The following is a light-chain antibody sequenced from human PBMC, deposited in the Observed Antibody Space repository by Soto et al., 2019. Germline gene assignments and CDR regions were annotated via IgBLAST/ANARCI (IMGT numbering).Light chain of an antibody. CDR3: QKYNSAQFT. CDR1: HGISNY. V-gene: IGKV1-27*01. CDR2: AAS. Sequence: DIQMTQSPSSLSASVGDRVTITCRASHGISNYLAWFQQKPGKVPKFLISAASTLQSWVPSRFSGSGSGTDFTLTISSLQPEDVATYYCQKYNSAQFTLGPGTKVDIK. J-gene: IGKJ3*01.